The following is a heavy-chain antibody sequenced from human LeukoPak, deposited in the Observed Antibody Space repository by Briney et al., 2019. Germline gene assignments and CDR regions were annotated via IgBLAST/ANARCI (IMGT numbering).Heavy chain of an antibody. D-gene: IGHD3-16*01. CDR3: ARQRRGVDY. J-gene: IGHJ4*02. V-gene: IGHV4-59*08. CDR2: IYYSGST. CDR1: GGSISSYY. Sequence: SETLSLTRTVSGGSISSYYWSWIRQPPGKGLEWIGYIYYSGSTSYNPSLKSRVTISVDTSKNQFSLKLSSVTAADTAVYYCARQRRGVDYWGQGTLVTVSS.